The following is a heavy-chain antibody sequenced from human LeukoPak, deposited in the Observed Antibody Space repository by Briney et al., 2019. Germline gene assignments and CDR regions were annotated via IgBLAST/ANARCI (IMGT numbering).Heavy chain of an antibody. J-gene: IGHJ3*02. CDR3: ARGSHDTIRGVLDI. Sequence: PSETLSLTCAVSGVSISSDYWWSWVRQPPGKGLEYIGEIHYSGTTNYNPSLKSRVTISLDKSKNQFSLNLNSVTAADTAVFYCARGSHDTIRGVLDIWGQGTMVTVSS. CDR2: IHYSGTT. V-gene: IGHV4-4*02. CDR1: GVSISSDYW. D-gene: IGHD3-10*01.